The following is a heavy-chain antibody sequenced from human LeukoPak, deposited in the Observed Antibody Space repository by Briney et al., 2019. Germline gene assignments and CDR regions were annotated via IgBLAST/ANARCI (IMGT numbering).Heavy chain of an antibody. CDR2: IYYSGST. V-gene: IGHV4-59*01. CDR1: GGSISSYY. Sequence: SETLSLTCTVSGGSISSYYLSWIRQPPGKGLEWIGYIYYSGSTNYNPSLKSRVTISVDTSKNQFSLKLSSVTAADTAVYYCARSSIVVVFDYWGQGTLVTVSS. J-gene: IGHJ4*02. CDR3: ARSSIVVVFDY. D-gene: IGHD3-22*01.